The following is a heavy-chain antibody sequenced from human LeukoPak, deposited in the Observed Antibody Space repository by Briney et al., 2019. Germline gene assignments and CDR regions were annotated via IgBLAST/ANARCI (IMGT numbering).Heavy chain of an antibody. CDR3: ASDDPYCSSTSCSPGFDY. Sequence: GSLRLSCAASGFTFISHTMSWIRQAPGKGLEWVSGVSGNGANTYYADSVKGRFTISRDNAKNSLYLQMNSLRAEDTAVYYCASDDPYCSSTSCSPGFDYWGQGTLVTVSS. CDR2: VSGNGANT. D-gene: IGHD2-2*01. J-gene: IGHJ4*02. V-gene: IGHV3-23*01. CDR1: GFTFISHT.